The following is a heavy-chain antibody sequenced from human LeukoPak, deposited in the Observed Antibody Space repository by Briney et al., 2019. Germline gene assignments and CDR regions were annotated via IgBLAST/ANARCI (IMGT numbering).Heavy chain of an antibody. D-gene: IGHD6-6*01. CDR1: GGTFSSYA. J-gene: IGHJ6*03. CDR3: ARGPVYSSSSFFLRESYDYYMDV. V-gene: IGHV1-69*13. Sequence: ASVKVSCKASGGTFSSYAISWVRQAPGQGLEWMGGIIPIFGTANYAQKFQGRVTITADESTSTAYMELSSLRSEGTAVYYCARGPVYSSSSFFLRESYDYYMDVWGKGTTVTVSS. CDR2: IIPIFGTA.